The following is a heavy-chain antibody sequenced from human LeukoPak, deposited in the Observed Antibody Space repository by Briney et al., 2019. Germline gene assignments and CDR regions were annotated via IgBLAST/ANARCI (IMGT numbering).Heavy chain of an antibody. CDR1: GYTFTGYY. CDR3: AASSGENWFDP. J-gene: IGHJ5*02. D-gene: IGHD6-25*01. V-gene: IGHV1-2*02. CDR2: INPNSGGT. Sequence: ASVKVSCKASGYTFTGYYIHWVRQAPGQGLEWMGWINPNSGGTNFAQKFQGRVTMTEDTSTDTAYMELSSLRSEDTAVYYCAASSGENWFDPWGQGTLVTVSS.